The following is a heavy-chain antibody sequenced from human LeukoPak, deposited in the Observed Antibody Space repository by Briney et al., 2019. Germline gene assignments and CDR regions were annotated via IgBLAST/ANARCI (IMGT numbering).Heavy chain of an antibody. J-gene: IGHJ4*02. Sequence: PSETLSLTCAVYGGSFSGYYWSWIRQPPGKGLEWIGEINHSGSTNYNPSLKSRVTISVDTSKNQFSLKLSSVTAADTAVYYCARGYGYNSEYWGQGTLVTVSP. CDR3: ARGYGYNSEY. V-gene: IGHV4-34*01. CDR1: GGSFSGYY. D-gene: IGHD5-24*01. CDR2: INHSGST.